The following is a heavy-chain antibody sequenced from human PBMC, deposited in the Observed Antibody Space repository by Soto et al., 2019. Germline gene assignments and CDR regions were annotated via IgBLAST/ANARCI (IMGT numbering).Heavy chain of an antibody. V-gene: IGHV5-10-1*01. CDR1: GYSSTSYW. Sequence: PGESLKISCKGSGYSSTSYWISWVRQMPGKGLEWMGRIDPIDSYTNYSPSFQGHVTISADKSISTAYLQWSSLKASDTAIYYCARHDSLHFGMDSWGQGTMVTVSS. CDR2: IDPIDSYT. D-gene: IGHD3-16*01. CDR3: ARHDSLHFGMDS. J-gene: IGHJ6*02.